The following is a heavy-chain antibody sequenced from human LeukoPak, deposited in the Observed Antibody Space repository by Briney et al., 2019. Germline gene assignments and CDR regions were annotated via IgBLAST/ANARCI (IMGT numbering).Heavy chain of an antibody. J-gene: IGHJ4*02. D-gene: IGHD1-26*01. Sequence: RPGGSLRLSCAASGFTFTDYWMSWVRQAPGKGLEWVSAISGSGGSTYYADSVKGRFTISRDNSKNTLYLQMNSLRAEDTAVYYCAKDKVSLDSGWETDYWGQGTLVTVSS. V-gene: IGHV3-23*01. CDR2: ISGSGGST. CDR3: AKDKVSLDSGWETDY. CDR1: GFTFTDYW.